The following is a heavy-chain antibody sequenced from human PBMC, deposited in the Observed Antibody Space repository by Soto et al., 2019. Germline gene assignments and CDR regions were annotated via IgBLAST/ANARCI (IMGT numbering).Heavy chain of an antibody. CDR1: GFAFDDYY. J-gene: IGHJ4*02. D-gene: IGHD1-26*01. CDR3: ARDTGGSYDY. Sequence: EGQLVQSGGGLVQPGGSLRLSCTASGFAFDDYYMDWVRQVPGKGLEWIGRTRDKPNNYAAEYVASVKGRFTISRDASKDSMYLQMNTVKTEDTGVYYCARDTGGSYDYWCQGARVIVPS. CDR2: TRDKPNNYAA. V-gene: IGHV3-72*01.